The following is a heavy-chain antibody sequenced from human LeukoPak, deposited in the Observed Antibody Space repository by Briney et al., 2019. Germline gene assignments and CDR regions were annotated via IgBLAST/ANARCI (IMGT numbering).Heavy chain of an antibody. D-gene: IGHD3-3*01. CDR1: GFTFSSYG. V-gene: IGHV3-33*01. Sequence: QPGGSLRLSCAASGFTFSSYGMHWVRQAPGKGLEWAAVIWYDGSNKYYADSVKGRFTISRDNSKNTLYLQMNSLRAEDTAVYYCARDQRITIFGVVTNNWFDPWGQGTLDTVSS. J-gene: IGHJ5*02. CDR3: ARDQRITIFGVVTNNWFDP. CDR2: IWYDGSNK.